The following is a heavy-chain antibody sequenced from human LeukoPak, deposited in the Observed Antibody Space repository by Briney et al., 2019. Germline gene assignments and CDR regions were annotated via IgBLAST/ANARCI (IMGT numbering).Heavy chain of an antibody. CDR1: GFTFSSYA. V-gene: IGHV3-23*01. CDR3: AKPRITMIVVAPFDY. Sequence: GGSLRLSCAASGFTFSSYALSWVRQAPGKELEWVSAISGSGGSTYYADSVKGRFTISRDNSKNTLYLQMNSLRAGDTAVYYCAKPRITMIVVAPFDYWGQGTLVTVSS. D-gene: IGHD3-22*01. J-gene: IGHJ4*02. CDR2: ISGSGGST.